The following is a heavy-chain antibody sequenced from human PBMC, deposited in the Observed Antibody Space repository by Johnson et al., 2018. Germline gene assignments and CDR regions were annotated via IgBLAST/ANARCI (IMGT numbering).Heavy chain of an antibody. CDR1: GVIISSNY. D-gene: IGHD6-19*01. CDR2: MYPDGSNGRT. CDR3: GREATSSGWCYIDS. J-gene: IGHJ4*02. Sequence: VQLVESGGGLVQPGGSLRLSCAASGVIISSNYMSWVRQAPGKGLEWVSIMYPDGSNGRTYYADSVKGRFTISRDNSKNTLYLQMNSLRAEDTAVYYCGREATSSGWCYIDSWGQGTLVTVSS. V-gene: IGHV3-66*02.